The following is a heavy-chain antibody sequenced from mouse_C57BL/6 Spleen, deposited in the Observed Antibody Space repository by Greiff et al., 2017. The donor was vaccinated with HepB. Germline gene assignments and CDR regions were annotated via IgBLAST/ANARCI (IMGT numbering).Heavy chain of an antibody. CDR1: GFNIKDYY. CDR3: AKGWLLRSYYAMDY. J-gene: IGHJ4*01. CDR2: IDPEDGET. V-gene: IGHV14-2*01. Sequence: EVKLQESGAELVKPGASVKLSCTASGFNIKDYYMHWVKQRTEQGLEWIGRIDPEDGETKYAPKFQGKATITADTSSNTAYLQLSSLTSEDTAVYYCAKGWLLRSYYAMDYWGQGTSVTVSS. D-gene: IGHD2-3*01.